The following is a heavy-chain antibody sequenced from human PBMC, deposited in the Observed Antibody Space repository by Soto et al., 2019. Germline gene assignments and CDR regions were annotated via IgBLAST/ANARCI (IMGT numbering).Heavy chain of an antibody. D-gene: IGHD5-12*01. CDR3: AKEKEVANSWLRGFYYYGMDV. Sequence: QVQLVESGGGVVQPGRSLRLSCAASGFTFSSHGMHWVRQAPGKGLEWVAVISYDGSNKYYADSVKGRFTISRDNSKNTLYLQMNSLRAEDTAVYYCAKEKEVANSWLRGFYYYGMDVWGQGTTVTVSS. CDR2: ISYDGSNK. J-gene: IGHJ6*02. V-gene: IGHV3-30*18. CDR1: GFTFSSHG.